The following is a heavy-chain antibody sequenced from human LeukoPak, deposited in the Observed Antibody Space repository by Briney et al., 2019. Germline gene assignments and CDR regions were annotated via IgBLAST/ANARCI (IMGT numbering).Heavy chain of an antibody. Sequence: TGGSLRLSCAASGFTVSYNYMSWVRQAPGKGLEWVSVIYSDGSTYYADSVKGRFTISRDNSKNTLYLQMNSLRAEDTAVYYCANLPTGHDAFDIWGQGTMVTVSS. CDR3: ANLPTGHDAFDI. CDR2: IYSDGST. CDR1: GFTVSYNY. D-gene: IGHD1-14*01. V-gene: IGHV3-66*02. J-gene: IGHJ3*02.